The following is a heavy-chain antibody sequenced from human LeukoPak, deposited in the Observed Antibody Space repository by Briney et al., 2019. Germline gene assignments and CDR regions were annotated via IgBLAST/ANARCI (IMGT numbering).Heavy chain of an antibody. CDR1: GFTFSSYA. CDR2: ISGSGGST. V-gene: IGHV3-23*01. Sequence: PGGSLRLSCTASGFTFSSYAMSWVRQAPGKGLEWVSAISGSGGSTYYADSVKGRFTISRDNSKNTLYLQMNSLRAEDTAVYYCARTHTVTTGDDAFDIWGQGTMVTVSS. D-gene: IGHD4-17*01. J-gene: IGHJ3*02. CDR3: ARTHTVTTGDDAFDI.